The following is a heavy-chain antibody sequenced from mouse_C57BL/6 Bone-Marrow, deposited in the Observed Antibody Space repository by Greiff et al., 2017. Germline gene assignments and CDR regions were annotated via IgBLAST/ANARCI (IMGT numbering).Heavy chain of an antibody. Sequence: QVQLQQPGAELVKPGASVKMSCKASGYTFTSYWITWVKQRPGQGLEWIGDIYPGSGSTNSNEKFKSKATLTVDTSSSTAYMQLSSLTSEDSAVYYCAILGDYYGNYGTLNDVWGTGTTVTVSS. CDR2: IYPGSGST. CDR1: GYTFTSYW. J-gene: IGHJ1*03. D-gene: IGHD2-1*01. V-gene: IGHV1-55*01. CDR3: AILGDYYGNYGTLNDV.